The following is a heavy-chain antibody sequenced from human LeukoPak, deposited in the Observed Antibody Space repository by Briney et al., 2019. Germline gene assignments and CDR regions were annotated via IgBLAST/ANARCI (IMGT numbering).Heavy chain of an antibody. CDR1: GFTFSDYY. J-gene: IGHJ5*02. CDR3: ARDWYCSSSICYTDRNWFDP. D-gene: IGHD2-2*02. V-gene: IGHV3-11*05. CDR2: ISTTSSYT. Sequence: PGGSLRLSCAASGFTFSDYYMSWIRQAPGKGLEWVSYISTTSSYTDYADSVRGRFTIYRDNAKNLLYLQMNSLRPEDTAVYYCARDWYCSSSICYTDRNWFDPWGQGTLVTVSS.